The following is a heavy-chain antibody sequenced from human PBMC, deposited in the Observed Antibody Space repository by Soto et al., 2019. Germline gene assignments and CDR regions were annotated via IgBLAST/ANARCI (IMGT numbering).Heavy chain of an antibody. D-gene: IGHD1-26*01. CDR3: VRRHEYGSPARFDD. J-gene: IGHJ4*02. Sequence: QLQESGPGLLKPSETLSLTCTDSGDSIRGSSSYWGWIHQSPGKGPEWIGTFYYNGKTHYNPSLESRVAISVDAPKNLFTVRLGSLTAADTGLYYCVRRHEYGSPARFDDWGRGTLVTVSS. CDR2: FYYNGKT. V-gene: IGHV4-39*02. CDR1: GDSIRGSSSY.